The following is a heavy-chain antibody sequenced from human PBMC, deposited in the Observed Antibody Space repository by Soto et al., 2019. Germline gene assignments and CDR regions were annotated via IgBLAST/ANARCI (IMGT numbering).Heavy chain of an antibody. D-gene: IGHD4-17*01. CDR2: IWYDGSNK. V-gene: IGHV3-33*01. CDR1: GFTFSSYG. Sequence: QVQLVESGGGVVQPGRSLRLSCAASGFTFSSYGMHWVRQAPGKGLEWVAVIWYDGSNKYYADSVKGRFTISRDNSKNTLYLQMNSLRAEDTAVYYCARDLLSYGDYYDNTPFDYWGQGTLVTVSS. CDR3: ARDLLSYGDYYDNTPFDY. J-gene: IGHJ4*02.